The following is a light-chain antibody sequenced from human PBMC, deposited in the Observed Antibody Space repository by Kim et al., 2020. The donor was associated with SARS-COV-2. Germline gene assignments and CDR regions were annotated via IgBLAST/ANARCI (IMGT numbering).Light chain of an antibody. V-gene: IGLV3-25*03. J-gene: IGLJ3*02. CDR2: KDS. CDR1: ALSKQY. CDR3: QSADSSGTDWV. Sequence: SYELTQPPSVSVSPGQTARITCSGDALSKQYAYWYQQKPGQAPVLVIYKDSERPSGIPERFSGSSSGTTVTLTISGVQAEDEADYYCQSADSSGTDWVFG.